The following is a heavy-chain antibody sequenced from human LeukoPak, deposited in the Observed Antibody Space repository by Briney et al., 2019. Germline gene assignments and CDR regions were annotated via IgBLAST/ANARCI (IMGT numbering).Heavy chain of an antibody. D-gene: IGHD6-19*01. Sequence: SETLSLTCTVSGGSISSSSYYWGWIRQPPGKGLEWIGSIYYSGSTYYNPSLKSRVTISVDTSKNQFSLKLSSVTAADTAVYYCARDPGWLGSGWYEDYWGQGTLVTVSS. V-gene: IGHV4-39*07. CDR1: GGSISSSSYY. CDR3: ARDPGWLGSGWYEDY. J-gene: IGHJ4*02. CDR2: IYYSGST.